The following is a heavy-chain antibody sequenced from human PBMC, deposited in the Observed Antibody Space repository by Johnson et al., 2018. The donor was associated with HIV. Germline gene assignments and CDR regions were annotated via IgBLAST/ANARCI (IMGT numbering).Heavy chain of an antibody. D-gene: IGHD6-13*01. V-gene: IGHV3-53*01. J-gene: IGHJ3*02. Sequence: VQLVESVGGLIQPGGSLRLSCAASGFTVSSNYMSWVRQAPGKGLEWVSLIYSGGLTYYADSVRGRFTISRDNSRNTVFLQMIILRPKDTALYYCARARGQLTRGDDAFDIWGQGTMVTVSS. CDR2: IYSGGLT. CDR3: ARARGQLTRGDDAFDI. CDR1: GFTVSSNY.